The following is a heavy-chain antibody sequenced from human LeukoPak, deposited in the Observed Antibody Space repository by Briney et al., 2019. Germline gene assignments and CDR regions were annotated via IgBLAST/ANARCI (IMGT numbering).Heavy chain of an antibody. CDR1: GYTFTIFD. V-gene: IGHV1-8*01. CDR3: ARGCSGGSCYLYYYYYGMDV. CDR2: MNPNTGDT. J-gene: IGHJ6*02. D-gene: IGHD2-15*01. Sequence: ASVKVSCKASGYTFTIFDINWVRQAPGQGLEWVGWMNPNTGDTVYAQKFQGRVTMTRDTSIDTAYMELNSLRSEDTAVYYCARGCSGGSCYLYYYYYGMDVWGQGTTVTVSS.